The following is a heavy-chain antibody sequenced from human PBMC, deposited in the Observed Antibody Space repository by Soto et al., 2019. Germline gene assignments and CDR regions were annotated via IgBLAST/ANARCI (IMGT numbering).Heavy chain of an antibody. CDR3: VRQGYYSDSSGPYYFDS. V-gene: IGHV4-39*01. CDR2: VYYGGNT. CDR1: GDSISGSNIRYY. J-gene: IGHJ4*02. Sequence: PSETLSLTCTVSGDSISGSNIRYYWGWIRQTPAQGLEWIGSVYYGGNTYYSPSLESRVTISVDTSKNQLSLRLSSVTAADTALFYCVRQGYYSDSSGPYYFDSWGQGIQVTVSS. D-gene: IGHD3-22*01.